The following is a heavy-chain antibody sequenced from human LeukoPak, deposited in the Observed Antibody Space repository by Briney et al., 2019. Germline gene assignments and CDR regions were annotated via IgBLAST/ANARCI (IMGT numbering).Heavy chain of an antibody. V-gene: IGHV4-34*01. Sequence: SETLSLTCAVYGGSFSGYYWSWIRQPPGKGLEWIGEINHSGSTNYNPSLKSRVTISVDTSKNQFSLKLSSVTAADTAVHYCARDVWGVDYWGQGTLVTVSS. CDR2: INHSGST. CDR3: ARDVWGVDY. D-gene: IGHD3-16*01. CDR1: GGSFSGYY. J-gene: IGHJ4*02.